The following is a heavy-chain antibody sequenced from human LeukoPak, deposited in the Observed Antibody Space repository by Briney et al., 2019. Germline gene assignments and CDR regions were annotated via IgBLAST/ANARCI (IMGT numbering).Heavy chain of an antibody. Sequence: SETLSLTCTVPGGSISNYYWSWIRQPAGKGLEWIGRIYPSGSTNDNPALKSRVTMSVDTSKNQFSLKLSSVSAADTAVYYCAREEITAAGRSLDYWGQGTLVTVSS. V-gene: IGHV4-4*07. CDR1: GGSISNYY. J-gene: IGHJ4*02. D-gene: IGHD6-13*01. CDR2: IYPSGST. CDR3: AREEITAAGRSLDY.